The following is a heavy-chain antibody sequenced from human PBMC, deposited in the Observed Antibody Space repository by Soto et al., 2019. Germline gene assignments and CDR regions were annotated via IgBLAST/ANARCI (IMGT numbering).Heavy chain of an antibody. J-gene: IGHJ4*02. V-gene: IGHV4-30-4*01. D-gene: IGHD1-1*01. CDR3: APLRRRWNIDY. CDR1: GGSISTDDHY. Sequence: QVQLQESGPGLVKPSQTLSLTCTVSGGSISTDDHYWSWIRQAPRKGLEWIGYVYYSGTTHYNPSLKRRVFISLETSNNPFSLQLTSVTAADTGVYYCAPLRRRWNIDYWGQGTLVTVSS. CDR2: VYYSGTT.